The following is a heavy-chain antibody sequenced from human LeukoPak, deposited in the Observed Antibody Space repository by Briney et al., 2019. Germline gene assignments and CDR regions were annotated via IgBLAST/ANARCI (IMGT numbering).Heavy chain of an antibody. CDR2: ISESGGST. CDR1: GFTFTTYA. D-gene: IGHD3-10*01. J-gene: IGHJ4*02. Sequence: PGGSLRHSCAASGFTFTTYAMSWVRQAPGKGPEWVSTISESGGSTYYADSVQGRFTISRDNSKNTLYLQMNSLRAEDTAVYYCAKRFGKNFAYWGQGTLVTVSS. CDR3: AKRFGKNFAY. V-gene: IGHV3-23*01.